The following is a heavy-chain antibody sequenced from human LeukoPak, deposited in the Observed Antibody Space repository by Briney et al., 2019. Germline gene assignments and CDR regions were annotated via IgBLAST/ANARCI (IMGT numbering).Heavy chain of an antibody. CDR3: ARLLRQQLVGF. V-gene: IGHV4-39*01. Sequence: SETLSLTCTVSGGSISGSGYFWGWIRQPPGKGLEWIGTIYYSGTTYYNPSLKSRVTMSVDTSKNQFSLKLSSVPAADTAVYYCARLLRQQLVGFWGQGTLVTVSS. J-gene: IGHJ4*02. CDR2: IYYSGTT. CDR1: GGSISGSGYF. D-gene: IGHD6-13*01.